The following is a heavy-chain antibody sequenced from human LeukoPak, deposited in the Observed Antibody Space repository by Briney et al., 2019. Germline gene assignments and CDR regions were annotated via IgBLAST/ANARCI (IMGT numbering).Heavy chain of an antibody. V-gene: IGHV3-23*01. J-gene: IGHJ4*02. Sequence: PGGSLRLSCAASGFTFSSYAMSWVRQAPGKGLEWVSSISGSGASTYYADSVKGRFTISRDNSKNTLYLQMSSLRAEDTAVYYCAKDPGGHGDYRNPRTYWGQGTLVTVSP. CDR3: AKDPGGHGDYRNPRTY. CDR1: GFTFSSYA. D-gene: IGHD4-17*01. CDR2: ISGSGAST.